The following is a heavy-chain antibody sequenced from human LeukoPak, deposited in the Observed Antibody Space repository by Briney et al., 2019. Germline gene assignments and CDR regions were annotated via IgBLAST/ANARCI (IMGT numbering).Heavy chain of an antibody. CDR2: ILPIFGTA. CDR3: ARGDLTGATAYYYYYMDV. J-gene: IGHJ6*03. Sequence: ASVKVSCKASGGTFSSYAISWVRQAPGQGLEWMGGILPIFGTANYAQKFQGSVTITTDESTSTAYMELSSLRSEDTAVYYCARGDLTGATAYYYYYMDVWGKGTTVTVSS. D-gene: IGHD1-26*01. V-gene: IGHV1-69*05. CDR1: GGTFSSYA.